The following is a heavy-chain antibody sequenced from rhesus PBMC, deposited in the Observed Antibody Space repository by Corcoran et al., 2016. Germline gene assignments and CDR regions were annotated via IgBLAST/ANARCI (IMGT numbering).Heavy chain of an antibody. CDR1: GYTFTSYS. V-gene: IGHV1S9*01. D-gene: IGHD2-15*01. J-gene: IGHJ4*01. CDR3: ARGTYCSGTYCSFDY. CDR2: INPSNGNT. Sequence: QVQLVQSGAAVKKPVASLTLSCKGSGYTFTSYSITWVRQAPEQVLDWMGRINPSNGNTGYAQKLQGRVTMTRDTSTSTAYMELNSLRSEDTAVYYCARGTYCSGTYCSFDYWGQGVLVTVSS.